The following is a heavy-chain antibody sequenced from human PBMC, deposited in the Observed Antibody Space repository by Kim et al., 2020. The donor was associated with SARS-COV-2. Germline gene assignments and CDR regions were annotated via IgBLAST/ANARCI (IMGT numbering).Heavy chain of an antibody. Sequence: STSNHPSLKRRVTTSVDTSKNQFSLKLSSVTAADTAVYYCARDFRGAFDYWGQGTLVTVSS. CDR2: ST. CDR3: ARDFRGAFDY. J-gene: IGHJ4*02. V-gene: IGHV4-31*02. D-gene: IGHD3-10*01.